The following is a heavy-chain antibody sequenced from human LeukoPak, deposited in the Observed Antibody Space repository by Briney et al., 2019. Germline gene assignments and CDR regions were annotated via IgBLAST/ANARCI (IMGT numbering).Heavy chain of an antibody. Sequence: SETLSLTCTVSGGSISNAYYYWGWIRQPPGKGLEYIGSVNYDAYTYYNPSLRSRVTISVDTSKNQFSLKLSSVTAADTAVYYCARGRLEETTVTTTDDYWGQGTLVTVSS. CDR1: GGSISNAYYY. V-gene: IGHV4-39*02. CDR3: ARGRLEETTVTTTDDY. CDR2: VNYDAYT. D-gene: IGHD4-17*01. J-gene: IGHJ4*02.